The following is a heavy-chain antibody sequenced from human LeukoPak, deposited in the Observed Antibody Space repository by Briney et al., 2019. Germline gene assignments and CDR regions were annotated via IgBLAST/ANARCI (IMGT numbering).Heavy chain of an antibody. Sequence: ETLSLTCAVYGGSFSGYYWSWIRQPPGKGLEWVSAVGTSGDATYYANSVKGRFTISRDNSKNTLYLQINNLRAEDTAIYYCARGLYYYVMDVWGPGTTVTVSS. CDR1: GGSFSGYY. CDR2: VGTSGDAT. J-gene: IGHJ6*02. V-gene: IGHV3-23*01. CDR3: ARGLYYYVMDV.